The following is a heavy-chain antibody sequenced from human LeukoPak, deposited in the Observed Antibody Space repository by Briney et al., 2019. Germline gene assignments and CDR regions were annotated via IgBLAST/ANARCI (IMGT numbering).Heavy chain of an antibody. CDR2: IKSKTDGGTT. D-gene: IGHD3-22*01. J-gene: IGHJ4*02. CDR1: GFTFSNAW. Sequence: GGSLRLSCAASGFTFSNAWMSWVRQAPGKGLEWVGRIKSKTDGGTTDYAAPVKGRFTISRDDPKNTLYLQMNSLKTEDTAVYYCTTYYYDISGHLGWGQGTLVTVSS. V-gene: IGHV3-15*01. CDR3: TTYYYDISGHLG.